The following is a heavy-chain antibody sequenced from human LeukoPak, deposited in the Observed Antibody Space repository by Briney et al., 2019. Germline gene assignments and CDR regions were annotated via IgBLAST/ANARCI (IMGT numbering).Heavy chain of an antibody. V-gene: IGHV5-51*01. CDR1: GYSFTSYW. J-gene: IGHJ4*02. CDR3: ARLGYSGYIPPFYYFDY. D-gene: IGHD5-12*01. Sequence: GESLKIPCKGSGYSFTSYWIGWVRQMPGKGLEWMGIIYPGDSDTRYSPSFQGQVTISADKSISTAYLQWSSLKASDTAMYYCARLGYSGYIPPFYYFDYWGQGTLVTVSS. CDR2: IYPGDSDT.